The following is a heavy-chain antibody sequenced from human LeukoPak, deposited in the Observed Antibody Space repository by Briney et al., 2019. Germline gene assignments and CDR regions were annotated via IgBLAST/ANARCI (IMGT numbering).Heavy chain of an antibody. J-gene: IGHJ4*02. D-gene: IGHD2-8*02. V-gene: IGHV3-48*02. CDR3: ARDLRNIGYCTGGVCSGSFDY. Sequence: GGSLRLSCAASGFTFSIYSMNWVRQAPGKGLEWVSYISSSSSTIYYADSVKGRFTISRDNAKNPLYLQMNSLRDEDTAVYYCARDLRNIGYCTGGVCSGSFDYWGQGTLVTVSS. CDR1: GFTFSIYS. CDR2: ISSSSSTI.